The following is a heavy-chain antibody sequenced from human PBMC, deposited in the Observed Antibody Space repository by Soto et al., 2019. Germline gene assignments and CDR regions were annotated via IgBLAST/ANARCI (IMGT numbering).Heavy chain of an antibody. D-gene: IGHD3-10*01. CDR1: GCIFTSYY. CDR2: INPFDGSR. V-gene: IGHV1-46*03. CDR3: SRVDPGETSPFDH. J-gene: IGHJ4*01. Sequence: ASVKVSCKASGCIFTSYYIHWVRQAPGQGLEWMGWINPFDGSRMFAQSFQGRVTMTRDTSTSTVYMEVSSLRSEDTAVYYCSRVDPGETSPFDHWG.